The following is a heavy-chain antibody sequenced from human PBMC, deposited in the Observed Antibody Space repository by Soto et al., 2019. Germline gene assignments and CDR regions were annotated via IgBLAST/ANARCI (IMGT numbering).Heavy chain of an antibody. CDR1: GFTFTSSA. J-gene: IGHJ4*02. CDR2: IVVGSGNT. Sequence: SVKVSCKASGFTFTSSAVQWVRQVRGQRLEWIGWIVVGSGNTNYAQKFQERVTITRDMSTSTAYMELSSLRSEDTAVYYCAAAGMATINVYWGQGTLVTVSS. D-gene: IGHD5-12*01. V-gene: IGHV1-58*01. CDR3: AAAGMATINVY.